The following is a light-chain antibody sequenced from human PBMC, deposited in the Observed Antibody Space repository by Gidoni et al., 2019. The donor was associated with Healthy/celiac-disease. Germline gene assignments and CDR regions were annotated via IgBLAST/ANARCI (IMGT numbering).Light chain of an antibody. CDR3: AAWDDSLSLYV. J-gene: IGLJ1*01. CDR2: SNN. Sequence: QSVLTQPPSASGTPGQRVTISCSGSSSNIGSNYVYWYQQLPGTAPKLLIYSNNQRPSGVPDRFSGSKSGTSASLAISGLRSEEEADYYCAAWDDSLSLYVFGTGTKVTVL. V-gene: IGLV1-47*02. CDR1: SSNIGSNY.